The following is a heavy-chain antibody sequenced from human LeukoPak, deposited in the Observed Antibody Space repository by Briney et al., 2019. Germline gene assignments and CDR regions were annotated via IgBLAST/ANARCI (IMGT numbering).Heavy chain of an antibody. J-gene: IGHJ4*02. CDR1: GGSISSSTYY. V-gene: IGHV4-39*07. Sequence: SETLSLTCTVSGGSISSSTYYWGWIRQPPGKGLEWIGSMYYSGSTYYNPSLKSRVTISVDTSKNQFSLKLSSVTAADTAVYYCARDLVGSSWYPLGYWGQGTLVTVSS. CDR2: MYYSGST. CDR3: ARDLVGSSWYPLGY. D-gene: IGHD6-13*01.